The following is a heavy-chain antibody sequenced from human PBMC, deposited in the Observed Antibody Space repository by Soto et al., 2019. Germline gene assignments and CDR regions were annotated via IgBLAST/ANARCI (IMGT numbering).Heavy chain of an antibody. Sequence: EVQLVESGGGLVQPGGSLRLSCAASGFTFSNYWMNWVRQAPGGWLEWVANIKEDGTEKNYVGSVEGCFTNSRDNAKNSLDLQMNSLRVGDTAMYYSARGPLDYWGQGTLVTVSS. J-gene: IGHJ4*01. CDR1: GFTFSNYW. CDR2: IKEDGTEK. V-gene: IGHV3-7*03. CDR3: ARGPLDY.